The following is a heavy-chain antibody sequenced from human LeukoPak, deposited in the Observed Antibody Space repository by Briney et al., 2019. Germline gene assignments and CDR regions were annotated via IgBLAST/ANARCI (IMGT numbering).Heavy chain of an antibody. CDR3: ARGRHGDYWYFDL. CDR1: GGSFSGYY. V-gene: IGHV4-34*01. D-gene: IGHD4-17*01. J-gene: IGHJ2*01. Sequence: SETLSLTCAVYGGSFSGYYWSWIRQPPGKGLEWIGEINHSGSTNYNPSLKSRVTISVDTSKNQFSLKLSSVTAADTAVYYCARGRHGDYWYFDLWGRGTLVTVSS. CDR2: INHSGST.